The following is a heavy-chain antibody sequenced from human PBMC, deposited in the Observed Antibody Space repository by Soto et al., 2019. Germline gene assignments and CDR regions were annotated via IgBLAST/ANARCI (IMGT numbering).Heavy chain of an antibody. CDR2: IRIHNGNT. CDR3: ARGGVAGQWLVPTRPFDY. V-gene: IGHV1-18*01. CDR1: GYTFTSYG. J-gene: IGHJ4*02. D-gene: IGHD6-19*01. Sequence: ASVKVSCKASGYTFTSYGISWVRQAPGQGLEWMGWIRIHNGNTNYAQNLQGRVTMTTDTSTSTAYLELRSLRSDDTAMYYCARGGVAGQWLVPTRPFDYWGQGTLVTVSS.